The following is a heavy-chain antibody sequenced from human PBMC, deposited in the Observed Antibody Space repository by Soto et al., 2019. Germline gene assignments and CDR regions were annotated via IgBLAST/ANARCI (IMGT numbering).Heavy chain of an antibody. V-gene: IGHV1-8*01. CDR2: MNPNSGNT. CDR3: ARGPYYYYYMDA. CDR1: GYTFTSYD. Sequence: QVQLVQSGAEVKKPGASVKVSCQASGYTFTSYDINWVRQATGQGLEWMGWMNPNSGNTGYAQKFQGRITMTRNTSITTAYMELSSLRSEDTAVYYCARGPYYYYYMDAWGKGTTVTVSS. J-gene: IGHJ6*03.